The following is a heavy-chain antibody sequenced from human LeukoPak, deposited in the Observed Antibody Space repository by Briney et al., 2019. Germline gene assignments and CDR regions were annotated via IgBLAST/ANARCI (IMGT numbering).Heavy chain of an antibody. CDR1: GFTVSSNY. J-gene: IGHJ3*02. CDR3: AKDSLYSSSWYVDAFDI. Sequence: GGSLRLSCAASGFTVSSNYMSWVRQAPGKGLEWVSVIYSGGSTYYADSVKGRFTISRDNSKNTLYLQMNSLRAEDTAVYYCAKDSLYSSSWYVDAFDIWGQGTMVTVSS. V-gene: IGHV3-53*05. CDR2: IYSGGST. D-gene: IGHD6-13*01.